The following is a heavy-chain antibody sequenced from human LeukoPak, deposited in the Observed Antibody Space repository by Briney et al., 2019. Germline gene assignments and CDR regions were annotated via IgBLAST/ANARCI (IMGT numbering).Heavy chain of an antibody. Sequence: GGSLRLSCAASGFTFSSYGMHWVRQAPGKGLEWVAFIRYDGSNKYYADSVKGRFTISRDNSKNTLYLQMNSLRAEDTAVYYCAKGGITMVRGLLYYFDYWGQGTLVTVSS. V-gene: IGHV3-30*02. J-gene: IGHJ4*02. CDR2: IRYDGSNK. CDR1: GFTFSSYG. CDR3: AKGGITMVRGLLYYFDY. D-gene: IGHD3-10*01.